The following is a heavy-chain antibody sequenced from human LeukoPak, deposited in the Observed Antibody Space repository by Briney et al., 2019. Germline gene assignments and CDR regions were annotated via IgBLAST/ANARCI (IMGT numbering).Heavy chain of an antibody. CDR2: INPNSGGT. V-gene: IGHV1-2*02. CDR1: GYTFTGYY. D-gene: IGHD3-3*01. J-gene: IGHJ4*02. Sequence: ASVKVSCKASGYTFTGYYMHWVRQAPGQGLEWMGWINPNSGGTNYAQKFQGRVTMTRDTSISTAYMELSRLRSDDTAVYYCARVGGTIFGVANFDYWDQGTLVTVSS. CDR3: ARVGGTIFGVANFDY.